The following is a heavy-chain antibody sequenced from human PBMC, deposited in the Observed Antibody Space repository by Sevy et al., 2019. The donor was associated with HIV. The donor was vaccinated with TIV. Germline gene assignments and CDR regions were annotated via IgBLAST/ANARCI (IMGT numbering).Heavy chain of an antibody. D-gene: IGHD3-22*01. CDR2: FDPEDGET. J-gene: IGHJ4*02. CDR3: AITKDYYDNSGYPFDY. V-gene: IGHV1-24*01. Sequence: GPVKVSCKVFGYTLSELSMHWVRQTPGKGLEWMGSFDPEDGETIYAQKFQGRVAMTEDTSTDTAYMELRSLRSEDTAVFYCAITKDYYDNSGYPFDYWGQGTLVTVSS. CDR1: GYTLSELS.